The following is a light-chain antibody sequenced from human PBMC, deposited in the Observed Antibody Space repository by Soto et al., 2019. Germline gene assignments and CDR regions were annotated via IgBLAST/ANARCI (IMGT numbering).Light chain of an antibody. CDR1: QSLLHRNGYNY. V-gene: IGKV2-28*01. J-gene: IGKJ5*01. CDR2: LGS. CDR3: MQALQTPS. Sequence: DIVMTQSPLSLPVTPGEPATISCRSSQSLLHRNGYNYLDWYLQKPGQSPQLLIYLGSNRASGVPDRFSGSGSGTDFTLKISRVEAEDVGVYYCMQALQTPSFGQGTRLEI.